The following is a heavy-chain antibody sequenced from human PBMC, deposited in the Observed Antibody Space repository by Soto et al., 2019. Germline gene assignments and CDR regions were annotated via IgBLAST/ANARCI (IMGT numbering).Heavy chain of an antibody. CDR3: ARSAPNYDFWSGYPPDDY. J-gene: IGHJ4*02. V-gene: IGHV3-33*01. CDR1: GFTFSSYG. Sequence: QVQLVESGGGVVQPWRSLRLSCAASGFTFSSYGMHWVRQAPGKGLEWVAVIWYDGSNKYYADSVKGRFTISRDNSKNTLYLQMNSLRAEDTAVYYCARSAPNYDFWSGYPPDDYWVQGTLVTVSS. D-gene: IGHD3-3*01. CDR2: IWYDGSNK.